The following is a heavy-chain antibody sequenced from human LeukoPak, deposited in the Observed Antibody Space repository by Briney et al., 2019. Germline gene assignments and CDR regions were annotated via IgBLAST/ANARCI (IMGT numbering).Heavy chain of an antibody. CDR2: ISYGGRNT. CDR3: ARDSGGGTGWYFDL. V-gene: IGHV3-30-3*01. Sequence: GGSLRLSCAASGFTFSIYAMHWVRQAPGKGLEWVAVISYGGRNTFYTDSVKGRFTISRDNSKNTLYLQMNSLGPEDTAVYYCARDSGGGTGWYFDLWGRGTLVTASS. J-gene: IGHJ2*01. D-gene: IGHD3-10*01. CDR1: GFTFSIYA.